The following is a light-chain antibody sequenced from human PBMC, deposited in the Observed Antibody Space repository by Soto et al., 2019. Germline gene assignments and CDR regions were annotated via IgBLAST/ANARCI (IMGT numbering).Light chain of an antibody. V-gene: IGKV3-15*01. CDR1: QSVSSN. CDR3: QQYDEWPPSYT. J-gene: IGKJ2*01. CDR2: GAS. Sequence: EIVMTQSPATLSVSPGERATLSCRASQSVSSNFAWYQQKPGQAPRLLIYGASTRATGIPARISGSGSGTEFTLTISSLQSEDFAIYYCQQYDEWPPSYTFGQGTKLEI.